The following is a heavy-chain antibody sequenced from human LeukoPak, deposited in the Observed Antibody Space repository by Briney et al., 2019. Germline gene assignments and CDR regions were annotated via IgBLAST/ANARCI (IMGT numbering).Heavy chain of an antibody. CDR1: GYTLTIYS. V-gene: IGHV1-18*01. CDR2: ISAYNGNT. D-gene: IGHD5-12*01. J-gene: IGHJ5*02. CDR3: ARDAVEIEGTIMFRRLCDH. Sequence: ASVKVSCKPSGYTLTIYSISLVRQAPGPGLEWMGWISAYNGNTNYAQKPQGRVTMTTDTSTSTAYMELRSLRSDDTAGYYCARDAVEIEGTIMFRRLCDHWGQGTLVTVSS.